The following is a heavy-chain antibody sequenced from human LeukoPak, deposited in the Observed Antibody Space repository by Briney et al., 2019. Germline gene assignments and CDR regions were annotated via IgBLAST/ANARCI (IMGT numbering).Heavy chain of an antibody. CDR1: GFAFTRYA. Sequence: PGGSLRLSCAASGFAFTRYAMKWVRQAPGKGLEWVSTISGPGDNTYYADSVKDRFTISRDNSKNTLYLQMNSLRAEDTAVYYCATGGLGMVRGVIIAGAFDIWGQGTMVTVSS. D-gene: IGHD3-10*01. V-gene: IGHV3-23*01. CDR3: ATGGLGMVRGVIIAGAFDI. J-gene: IGHJ3*02. CDR2: ISGPGDNT.